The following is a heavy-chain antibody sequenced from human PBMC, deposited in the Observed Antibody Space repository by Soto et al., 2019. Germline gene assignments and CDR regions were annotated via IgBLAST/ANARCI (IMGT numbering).Heavy chain of an antibody. CDR2: IDDSGSS. D-gene: IGHD4-4*01. J-gene: IGHJ4*02. Sequence: SETLSLTCTVSGGSISNYYWSWIRQPPGKGLEWIGYIDDSGSSNYNPSLKSRVTISVDTSKNQFSLKLTSVTAADTAVYYCARGSGYSNSPFDCWGQGTLVTV. CDR3: ARGSGYSNSPFDC. CDR1: GGSISNYY. V-gene: IGHV4-59*01.